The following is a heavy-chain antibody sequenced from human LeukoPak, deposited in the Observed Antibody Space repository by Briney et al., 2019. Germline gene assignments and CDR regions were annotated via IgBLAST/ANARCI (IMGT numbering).Heavy chain of an antibody. CDR1: GFTFDDYA. V-gene: IGHV3-9*01. J-gene: IGHJ6*03. D-gene: IGHD6-6*01. CDR2: ISWNSGSI. CDR3: AKDQRPYSSSTLYYYYYYYMDV. Sequence: GGSLRLSCAASGFTFDDYAMHWVRQAPGKGLEWVSGISWNSGSIGYADSVKGRFTISRDNAKNSLYLQMNSLRAEDTALYYCAKDQRPYSSSTLYYYYYYYMDVWGKGTTVTVS.